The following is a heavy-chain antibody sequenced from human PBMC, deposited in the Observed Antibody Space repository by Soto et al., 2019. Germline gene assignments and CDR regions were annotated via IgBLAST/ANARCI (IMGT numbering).Heavy chain of an antibody. CDR3: ARGEVGATEECAFDI. CDR1: GGSISRYY. Sequence: PSETLSLTCTVSGGSISRYYWSWILQPPGKGLEWIGYIYYSGSTNYNPSLKSRVTISVDTSKNQFSLKLSSVTAADTAVYYCARGEVGATEECAFDIWGQGTMVT. CDR2: IYYSGST. D-gene: IGHD1-26*01. V-gene: IGHV4-59*01. J-gene: IGHJ3*02.